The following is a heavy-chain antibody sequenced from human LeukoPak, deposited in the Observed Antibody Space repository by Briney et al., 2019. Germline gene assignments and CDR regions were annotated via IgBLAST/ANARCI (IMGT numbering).Heavy chain of an antibody. J-gene: IGHJ3*02. Sequence: SETLSLTCAVSGYSISSDYYWGWIRQPPGKGLEWLGSFYHSGSTYYNPSLKSRVTILVDTSKNQFSLKLSSVTAADTALYYCARQGLYDSRGYYKRDAFDIWGQRTMVTVSS. D-gene: IGHD3-22*01. CDR3: ARQGLYDSRGYYKRDAFDI. CDR1: GYSISSDYY. CDR2: FYHSGST. V-gene: IGHV4-38-2*01.